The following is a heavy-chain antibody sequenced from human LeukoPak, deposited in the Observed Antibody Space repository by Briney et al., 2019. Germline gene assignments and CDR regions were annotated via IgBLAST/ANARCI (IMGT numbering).Heavy chain of an antibody. CDR3: AKDLKPDYGDYYQEFGY. V-gene: IGHV3-23*01. CDR1: GFTFSSDA. CDR2: ICGSGGST. Sequence: GGSLRLSCAASGFTFSSDAMSWVRQAPGKGLEWVSAICGSGGSTYYADSVKGRFTISRDNSKTTLYLQMNSLRADDTAVYYCAKDLKPDYGDYYQEFGYWGQGTLVTVSS. D-gene: IGHD4-17*01. J-gene: IGHJ4*02.